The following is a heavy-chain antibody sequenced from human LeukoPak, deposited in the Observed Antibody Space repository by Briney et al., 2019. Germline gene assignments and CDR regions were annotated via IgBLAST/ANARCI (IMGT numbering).Heavy chain of an antibody. V-gene: IGHV3-23*01. J-gene: IGHJ4*02. Sequence: GGSLRLSCVASGITFGNYAVSWVRQAPEKGLDWVSVISGSAHKIRYADSVKGRFTISRDNSENIVYLQMNNLRVEDAAVYYCAGRPTGYSSGYIHWGQGTLVTVSS. CDR2: ISGSAHKI. CDR3: AGRPTGYSSGYIH. CDR1: GITFGNYA. D-gene: IGHD5-18*01.